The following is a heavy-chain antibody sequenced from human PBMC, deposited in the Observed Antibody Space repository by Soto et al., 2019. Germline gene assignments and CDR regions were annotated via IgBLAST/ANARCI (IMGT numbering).Heavy chain of an antibody. D-gene: IGHD3-16*01. Sequence: QGQLQESGPGLVKPSETLSLTCTVSGGSISSYYWSWIRQPPWKGLEWIGYIYYSGSTNYNPSLKSRVTISVDTSKNRCSLKLSSVTAADTAVYDGARHSLHWGELRPPFDYWGQGTLVTVSS. CDR3: ARHSLHWGELRPPFDY. J-gene: IGHJ4*02. CDR2: IYYSGST. CDR1: GGSISSYY. V-gene: IGHV4-59*08.